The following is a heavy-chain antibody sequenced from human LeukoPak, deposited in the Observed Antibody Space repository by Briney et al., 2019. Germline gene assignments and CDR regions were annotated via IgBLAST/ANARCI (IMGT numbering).Heavy chain of an antibody. CDR3: ARSREWFESGGFDP. Sequence: SETLSLTCTVSGGSISSYYWSWIRQPPGKGLEWIGYIYYSGSTNYNPSLKSRVTISVDTSKNQFSLKLSSVTAADTAVYHCARSREWFESGGFDPWGQGTLVTVSS. CDR1: GGSISSYY. D-gene: IGHD3-3*01. CDR2: IYYSGST. V-gene: IGHV4-59*01. J-gene: IGHJ5*02.